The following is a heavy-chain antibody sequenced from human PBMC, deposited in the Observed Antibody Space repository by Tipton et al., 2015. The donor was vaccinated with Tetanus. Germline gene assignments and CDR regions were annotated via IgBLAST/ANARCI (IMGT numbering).Heavy chain of an antibody. Sequence: LSLTCAASGFTFSSYAMHWVRQAPGKGLEWVAVISYDGSNKYYADSVKGRFTISRDNSKNTLYLQMNSLRAEDTAVYYCARDQAEVYYGSGSYLGMDVWGQGTTVTVSS. CDR1: GFTFSSYA. CDR2: ISYDGSNK. J-gene: IGHJ6*02. V-gene: IGHV3-30*04. D-gene: IGHD3-10*01. CDR3: ARDQAEVYYGSGSYLGMDV.